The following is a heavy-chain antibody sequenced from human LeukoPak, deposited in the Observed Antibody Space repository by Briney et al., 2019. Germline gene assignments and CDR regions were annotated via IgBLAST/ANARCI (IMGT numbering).Heavy chain of an antibody. CDR1: GYTFTSYY. J-gene: IGHJ5*02. D-gene: IGHD2-15*01. Sequence: SVKVSCKASGYTFTSYYMHWVRQAPGQGLEWMGGIIPIFGTANYAQKFQGRVTITADESTSTAYMELSSLRSEDTAVYYCARDPPPSAGCSGGSCYSWFDPWGQGTLVTVSS. V-gene: IGHV1-69*13. CDR3: ARDPPPSAGCSGGSCYSWFDP. CDR2: IIPIFGTA.